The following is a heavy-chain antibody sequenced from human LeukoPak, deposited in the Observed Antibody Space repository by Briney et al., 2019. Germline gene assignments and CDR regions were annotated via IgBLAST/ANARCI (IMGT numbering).Heavy chain of an antibody. D-gene: IGHD2-8*01. V-gene: IGHV3-9*01. CDR3: AVLHYYATDV. J-gene: IGHJ6*02. CDR1: GFTFDDYA. Sequence: PGGSLRLSCAASGFTFDDYAMHWVRQAPGKGLEWVSGISWNSGTKGYADSVKGRFTISRDNAKNSLYLQMNSLRGEDAALYYCAVLHYYATDVWGQGTTVTVSS. CDR2: ISWNSGTK.